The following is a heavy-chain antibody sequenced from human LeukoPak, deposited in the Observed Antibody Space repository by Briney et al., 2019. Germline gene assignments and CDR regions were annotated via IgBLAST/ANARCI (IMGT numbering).Heavy chain of an antibody. CDR3: ARAPSYYYYMEF. V-gene: IGHV4-61*02. CDR1: GGSISSGNYY. J-gene: IGHJ6*03. Sequence: SETLSLTCTVSGGSISSGNYYWSWIRQPAGQGLEWIGRIYTSGSTDYNASLKSRVTMSIDTSQNQFSLNLSSVTAADTAVYYCARAPSYYYYMEFWGKGTTVTISS. CDR2: IYTSGST.